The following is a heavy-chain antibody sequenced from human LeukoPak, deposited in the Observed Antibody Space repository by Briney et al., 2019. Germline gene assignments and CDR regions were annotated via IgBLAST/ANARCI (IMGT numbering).Heavy chain of an antibody. Sequence: GGSLRPSRAASGATFDDYAMHWARQAPGKGLEWVSGFIWNSGRIGYADSVKGRFTISRDNAKNSLYLQMNSLRPEDTALYYCVKEKAGSPFFDYWGQGTLVTVSS. J-gene: IGHJ4*02. CDR1: GATFDDYA. CDR3: VKEKAGSPFFDY. CDR2: FIWNSGRI. V-gene: IGHV3-9*01. D-gene: IGHD6-13*01.